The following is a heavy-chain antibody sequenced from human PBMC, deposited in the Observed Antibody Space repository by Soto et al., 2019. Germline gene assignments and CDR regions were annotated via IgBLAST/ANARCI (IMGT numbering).Heavy chain of an antibody. D-gene: IGHD6-19*01. J-gene: IGHJ6*02. CDR1: GGPFISYA. CDR3: ARGPVESIAVDSAQHYYYYGMDV. Sequence: SVKVSCKASGGPFISYAISWVRQAPGQGLEWMGGIIPTFGTANYAQKFQGRVTITADKSTSTAYMELSSLRSEDTAVYYCARGPVESIAVDSAQHYYYYGMDVWGQGTTVTVSS. CDR2: IIPTFGTA. V-gene: IGHV1-69*06.